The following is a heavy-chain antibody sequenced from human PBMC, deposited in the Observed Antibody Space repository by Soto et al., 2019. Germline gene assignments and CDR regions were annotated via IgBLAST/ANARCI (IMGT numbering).Heavy chain of an antibody. CDR2: IYYSGST. D-gene: IGHD6-6*01. CDR3: ARLIPIAARPGWFDP. CDR1: GGSISSYY. J-gene: IGHJ5*02. V-gene: IGHV4-59*01. Sequence: PSETLSLTCTVSGGSISSYYWSWIRQPPGKGLEWIGYIYYSGSTNYNPSLKSRVTISVDTSKNQFSLKLSSVTAADTAVYYCARLIPIAARPGWFDPWGQGTLVTVSS.